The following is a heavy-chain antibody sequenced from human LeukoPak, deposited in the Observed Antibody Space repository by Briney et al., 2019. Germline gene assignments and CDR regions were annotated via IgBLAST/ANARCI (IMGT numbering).Heavy chain of an antibody. CDR2: ISAYNGNT. D-gene: IGHD3-16*01. CDR3: AREAVMITFGGVMVGDAFDI. J-gene: IGHJ3*02. CDR1: GYTFTSYG. Sequence: ASVKVSCKASGYTFTSYGISWERQAPGQGLEWMGWISAYNGNTNYAQKLQGRVTMTTDTSTSTAYMELRSLRSDDTAVYYCAREAVMITFGGVMVGDAFDIWGQGTMVTVFS. V-gene: IGHV1-18*01.